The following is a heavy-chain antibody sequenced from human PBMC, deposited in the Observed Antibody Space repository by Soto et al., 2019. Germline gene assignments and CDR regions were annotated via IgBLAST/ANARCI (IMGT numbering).Heavy chain of an antibody. CDR2: INPGGGYT. J-gene: IGHJ4*02. Sequence: GASVKVSCKTSGYTFTHYYMHWVRLAPGQGLEWMGVINPGGGYTTYAQKFQGRVTMTRDTSTSTVYMELSSLKSEDTAVYYCARVYSSSLVMADYWGQGTLVTVSS. D-gene: IGHD6-13*01. CDR1: GYTFTHYY. CDR3: ARVYSSSLVMADY. V-gene: IGHV1-46*01.